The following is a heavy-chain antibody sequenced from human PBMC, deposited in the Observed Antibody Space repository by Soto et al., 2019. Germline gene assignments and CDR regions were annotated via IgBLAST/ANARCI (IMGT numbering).Heavy chain of an antibody. D-gene: IGHD1-26*01. CDR1: GGSISSGDYY. V-gene: IGHV4-30-4*01. Sequence: SETLSLTCTVSGGSISSGDYYWSWIRQPPGKGLEWIGYIYYSGSTYYNPSLKSRVTISVDTSKNQFSLKLSSVTAADTAVYYCARADELRPHPLDYWGQGTLVTSPQ. J-gene: IGHJ4*02. CDR3: ARADELRPHPLDY. CDR2: IYYSGST.